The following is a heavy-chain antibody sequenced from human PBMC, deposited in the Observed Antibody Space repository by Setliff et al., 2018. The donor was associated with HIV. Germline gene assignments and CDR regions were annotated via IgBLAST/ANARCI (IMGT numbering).Heavy chain of an antibody. CDR1: GYTFTTYS. CDR2: INTNTGNP. CDR3: ARQNRGYYGSDPPDY. J-gene: IGHJ4*02. V-gene: IGHV7-4-1*02. D-gene: IGHD3-10*01. Sequence: ASVKVSCKASGYTFTTYSMNWVRQAPGQGLEWMGWINTNTGNPTYAQGFTGRFVFSLDTSVSTAYLQISSLKAEDTAMYYCARQNRGYYGSDPPDYWGQGTLVTVSS.